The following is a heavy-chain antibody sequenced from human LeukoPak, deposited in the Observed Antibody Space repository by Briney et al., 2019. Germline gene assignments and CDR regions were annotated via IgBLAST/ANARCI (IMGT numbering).Heavy chain of an antibody. CDR3: ARDSTGRGAFDI. J-gene: IGHJ3*02. CDR1: GFTFSSYG. CDR2: ISGSGSNT. D-gene: IGHD1-26*01. Sequence: PGGSLRLSCAASGFTFSSYGMSWVRQAPGKGLEWVSAISGSGSNTYYADSVKGRFTISRDNSKNTLYLQMNSLRAEDTAVYYCARDSTGRGAFDIWGQGTMVTVSS. V-gene: IGHV3-23*01.